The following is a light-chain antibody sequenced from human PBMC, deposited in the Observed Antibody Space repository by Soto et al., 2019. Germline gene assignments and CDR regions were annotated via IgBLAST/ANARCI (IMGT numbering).Light chain of an antibody. Sequence: EIVLPQSPGTLSFSPGESATLSCRASQSVSSGYLAWYQQKPGQAPSLXIYGASSRATGIPDRFSGSGSGTDFTLTISRLEPEDFAVYFCQQYSNSPQTFGQGTKVDIK. V-gene: IGKV3-20*01. CDR3: QQYSNSPQT. CDR2: GAS. CDR1: QSVSSGY. J-gene: IGKJ1*01.